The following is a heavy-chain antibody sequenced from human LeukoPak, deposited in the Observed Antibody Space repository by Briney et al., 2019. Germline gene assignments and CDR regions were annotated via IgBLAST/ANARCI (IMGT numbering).Heavy chain of an antibody. D-gene: IGHD2-2*02. CDR1: GFTFSSYS. V-gene: IGHV3-21*01. CDR2: ISSSSSYI. J-gene: IGHJ4*02. Sequence: GSLRLSCAASGFTFSSYSMNWVRQAPGKGLEWVSSISSSSSYIYYADSVKGRFTISRDNAKNSLYLQMNSLRAEDTAVYYCARDRGCCSSTSCYTWDYWGQGTLVTVSS. CDR3: ARDRGCCSSTSCYTWDY.